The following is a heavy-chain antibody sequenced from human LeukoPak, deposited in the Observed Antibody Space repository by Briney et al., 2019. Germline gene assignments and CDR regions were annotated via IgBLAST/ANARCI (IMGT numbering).Heavy chain of an antibody. J-gene: IGHJ4*02. CDR1: GFAFGSEA. D-gene: IGHD4-17*01. CDR2: ISPGGGTT. Sequence: GGSLRLSCAVSGFAFGSEAMSWVCQSPARGLEWVASISPGGGTTYYADSVKGRFTISRDNSKNTLYLQMNNLRADDTAVYYCVKKGQADDYGNPDWGQGALVTVSP. CDR3: VKKGQADDYGNPD. V-gene: IGHV3-23*01.